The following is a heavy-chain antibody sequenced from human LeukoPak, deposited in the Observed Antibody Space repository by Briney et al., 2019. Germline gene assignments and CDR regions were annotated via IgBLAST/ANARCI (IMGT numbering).Heavy chain of an antibody. CDR1: GHTLTTYG. Sequence: ASVKVSCKAAGHTLTTYGVSWVRQAPGQGLEWMGWISTYTKYAQKFQDRVTMTTDTSTNTAYMELRSLISGDTAVYYCARGWELHDWGQGTLVAVSS. D-gene: IGHD1-26*01. CDR2: ISTYT. J-gene: IGHJ4*02. V-gene: IGHV1-18*01. CDR3: ARGWELHD.